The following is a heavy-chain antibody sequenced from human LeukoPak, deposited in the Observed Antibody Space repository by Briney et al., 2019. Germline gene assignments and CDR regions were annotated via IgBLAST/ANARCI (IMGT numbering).Heavy chain of an antibody. CDR2: IYYTGNS. Sequence: RPSETLSLTCNVSGGSISNNNYYWGWIRQPPGKGLEWIASIYYTGNSFYTPSLKSRVTVSVDTSKNHFYLNLTSVTAADTAVYYCAGGHQWLARAFDIWGQGTMVTVSS. V-gene: IGHV4-39*07. J-gene: IGHJ3*02. CDR3: AGGHQWLARAFDI. D-gene: IGHD6-19*01. CDR1: GGSISNNNYY.